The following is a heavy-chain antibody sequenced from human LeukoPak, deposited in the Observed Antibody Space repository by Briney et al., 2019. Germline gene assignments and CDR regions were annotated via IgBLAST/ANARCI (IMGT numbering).Heavy chain of an antibody. CDR2: IYYGGSA. J-gene: IGHJ5*02. Sequence: SETLSLTCTVSGGSITSRGFYWGWIRQPPGKGLEWIGNIYYGGSAYYNPSLKSRVTISVDTSKNQCSLKLSSVTAADTAVYYCARQPNIVVVDNWFNPWGQGTLVAVSS. CDR3: ARQPNIVVVDNWFNP. CDR1: GGSITSRGFY. D-gene: IGHD2-15*01. V-gene: IGHV4-39*07.